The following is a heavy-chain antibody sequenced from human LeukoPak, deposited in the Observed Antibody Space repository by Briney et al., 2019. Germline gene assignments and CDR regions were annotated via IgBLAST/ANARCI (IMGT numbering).Heavy chain of an antibody. Sequence: GGSLRLSCAASGFTFSSYGMHWVRQAPGKGLEWVAVISYDGSNKYYADSVKGRFTISRDNSKNTLYLQMNSLRAEDTAVYYCAKDDYYDSSGYYSGFDYWGQGTLVTVPS. CDR1: GFTFSSYG. V-gene: IGHV3-30*18. CDR3: AKDDYYDSSGYYSGFDY. J-gene: IGHJ4*02. CDR2: ISYDGSNK. D-gene: IGHD3-22*01.